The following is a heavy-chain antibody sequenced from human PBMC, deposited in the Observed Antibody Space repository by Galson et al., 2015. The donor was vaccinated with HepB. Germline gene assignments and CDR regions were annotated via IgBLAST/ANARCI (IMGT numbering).Heavy chain of an antibody. Sequence: SLRLSCAASGFTFSSYSMNWVRQAPGKGLEWVSSISSSSSYIYYADSVKGRFTISRDNAKNSLYLQMNSLRAEDTAVYYCARPGGTGIQIYYYGMDVWGQGTTVTVSS. CDR3: ARPGGTGIQIYYYGMDV. CDR2: ISSSSSYI. CDR1: GFTFSSYS. V-gene: IGHV3-21*01. J-gene: IGHJ6*02. D-gene: IGHD6-13*01.